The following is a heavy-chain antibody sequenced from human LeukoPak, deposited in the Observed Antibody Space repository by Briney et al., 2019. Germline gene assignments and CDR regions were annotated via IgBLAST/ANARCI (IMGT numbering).Heavy chain of an antibody. V-gene: IGHV4-59*08. D-gene: IGHD5-12*01. CDR3: ARHGFSGYDTPSLDY. CDR1: GGSISNYY. CDR2: IYYSGTT. Sequence: SETLSLTCTVSGGSISNYYWSWIRQPPGKGLEWIGYIYYSGTTNYNPSLKSRVTISVDTSKNQFSLKLSSVTAADTAVYYCARHGFSGYDTPSLDYWGQGMLVTVSS. J-gene: IGHJ4*02.